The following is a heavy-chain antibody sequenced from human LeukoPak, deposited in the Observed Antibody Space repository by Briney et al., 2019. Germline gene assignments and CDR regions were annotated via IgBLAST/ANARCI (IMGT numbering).Heavy chain of an antibody. V-gene: IGHV3-23*01. CDR2: IFPSGGEI. J-gene: IGHJ4*02. Sequence: GGSLRLSCAASGFTFSNHAMIWVRQPPGKGLEWVSSIFPSGGEIHYADSVRGRFTISRDNSKSTLSLQMNSLRAEDTAIYYCATYRQVLLPFESWGQGTLVTVSS. CDR3: ATYRQVLLPFES. CDR1: GFTFSNHA. D-gene: IGHD2-8*02.